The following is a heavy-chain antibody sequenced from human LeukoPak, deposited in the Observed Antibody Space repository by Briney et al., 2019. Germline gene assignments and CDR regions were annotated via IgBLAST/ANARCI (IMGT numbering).Heavy chain of an antibody. CDR3: ARPYSNSWTGFDY. Sequence: GESLKISCRGSGYMFTTYWIAWVRQMPGKGLEWMGIVYPGNSDTTYSPSFQGQVTISADKSLNTAYLQWSSLEASDTAMYYCARPYSNSWTGFDYWGQGTLVTVSS. V-gene: IGHV5-51*01. D-gene: IGHD6-13*01. CDR2: VYPGNSDT. J-gene: IGHJ4*02. CDR1: GYMFTTYW.